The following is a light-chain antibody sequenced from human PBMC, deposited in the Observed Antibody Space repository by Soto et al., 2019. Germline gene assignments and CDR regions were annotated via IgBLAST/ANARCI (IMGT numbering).Light chain of an antibody. V-gene: IGKV1-39*01. CDR3: EQHTT. Sequence: DVQMTQSPSSLSASVGDRVTITCRASQGISTDLNWYQQKPGKAPKLLVYDASTLQSGVASRFSGSGSGTEFTLTISSLQPEDVATYHCEQHTTFGQGTKVDIK. CDR1: QGISTD. CDR2: DAS. J-gene: IGKJ1*01.